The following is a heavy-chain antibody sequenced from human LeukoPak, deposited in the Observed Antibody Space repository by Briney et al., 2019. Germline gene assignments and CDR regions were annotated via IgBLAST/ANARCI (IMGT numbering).Heavy chain of an antibody. CDR2: INPSGGST. D-gene: IGHD7-27*01. V-gene: IGHV1-46*01. Sequence: ASVQVSCQASGYTFTSYYMHWVRQAPGQGLGSMGIINPSGGSTSYAQKFQGRVTMTRDMSTSTVYMELSSLRSEDTAVYYCARDHWGRGNYYYYYMDVWGKGTTVTVSS. CDR3: ARDHWGRGNYYYYYMDV. CDR1: GYTFTSYY. J-gene: IGHJ6*03.